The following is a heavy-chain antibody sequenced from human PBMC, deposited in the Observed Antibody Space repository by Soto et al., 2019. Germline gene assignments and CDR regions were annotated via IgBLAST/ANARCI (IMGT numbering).Heavy chain of an antibody. Sequence: PGESLKISCKGSGYSFAGYWITWVRQKPGKGLEWMGRIDPSVSQTYYIPSFRGHVTISVTKSITTVFLQWSSLRASDTAMYYCARQIYDSDTGPNFQYYFESWGQGTPVTVSS. V-gene: IGHV5-10-1*01. CDR3: ARQIYDSDTGPNFQYYFES. CDR1: GYSFAGYW. J-gene: IGHJ4*02. D-gene: IGHD3-22*01. CDR2: IDPSVSQT.